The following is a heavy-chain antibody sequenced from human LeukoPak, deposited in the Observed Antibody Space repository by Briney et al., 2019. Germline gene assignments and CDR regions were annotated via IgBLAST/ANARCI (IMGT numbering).Heavy chain of an antibody. CDR2: INTDGSST. CDR3: ANGAFRLYYMDV. J-gene: IGHJ6*03. V-gene: IGHV3-74*01. Sequence: GGSLRLSCAASGFTFSNYWMDWVRQAPGKGLVWVSRINTDGSSTNYADSVKGRFTISRDNAKNTVYLQMNSLRAEDTAVYYCANGAFRLYYMDVWGIRTTVTVSS. D-gene: IGHD3-16*01. CDR1: GFTFSNYW.